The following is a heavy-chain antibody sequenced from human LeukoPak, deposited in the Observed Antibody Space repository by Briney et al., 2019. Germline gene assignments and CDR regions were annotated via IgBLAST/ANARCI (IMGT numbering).Heavy chain of an antibody. CDR3: AKVEESSSWYTGGAFDV. CDR1: GFTFSSYG. Sequence: GGSLRLSCAAPGFTFSSYGMHWVRQAPGKGLEWVAFIRYDGSIKNYADSVKGRFTVSRDNSRNTLYLQMNSLRAEDTAVYHCAKVEESSSWYTGGAFDVWGQGTSVTVSS. CDR2: IRYDGSIK. D-gene: IGHD6-13*01. V-gene: IGHV3-30*02. J-gene: IGHJ3*01.